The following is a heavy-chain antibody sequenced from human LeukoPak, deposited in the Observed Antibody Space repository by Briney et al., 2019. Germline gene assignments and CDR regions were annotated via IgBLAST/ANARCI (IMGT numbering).Heavy chain of an antibody. CDR2: IYFGGST. V-gene: IGHV3-53*01. CDR1: GFTVSSNY. D-gene: IGHD6-13*01. J-gene: IGHJ4*02. Sequence: GGSLRLSCAASGFTVSSNYMSWVRQAPGKGLEWVAVIYFGGSTYYAASVQGRFTISRDNSKNTLYLQMNSLRAEDTAVYYCARYQGIAAAGWGYFDYWGRGTLVTVSS. CDR3: ARYQGIAAAGWGYFDY.